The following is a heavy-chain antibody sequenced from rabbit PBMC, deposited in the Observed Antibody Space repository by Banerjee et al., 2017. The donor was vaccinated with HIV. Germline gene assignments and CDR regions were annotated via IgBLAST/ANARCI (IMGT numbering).Heavy chain of an antibody. CDR1: GLDFSSGYW. D-gene: IGHD4-1*01. CDR2: IYTGDGNT. J-gene: IGHJ4*01. CDR3: ARGVSMSYFDL. V-gene: IGHV1S45*01. Sequence: QQQLVESGGDLVQPERSLTLTCKASGLDFSSGYWLWWVRQAPGKGLECIGSIYTGDGNTYYASWAKGRFTISKTSSTVDLMMTSLTAADTATYFCARGVSMSYFDLWGQGTLVTVS.